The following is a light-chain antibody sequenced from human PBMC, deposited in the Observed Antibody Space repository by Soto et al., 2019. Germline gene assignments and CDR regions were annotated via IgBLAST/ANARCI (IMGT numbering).Light chain of an antibody. CDR1: HRVLSSANIRSY. CDR2: WAS. CDR3: QQFYSTPWT. Sequence: DIVLTPSPHSLPVSLGERATINCKSSHRVLSSANIRSYLGWYQQKPGQPPKLLINWASTRQPGVPDRFSGSGSGTDFTLTINNLQAEDVAVYYCQQFYSTPWTFGQGTKVDIK. V-gene: IGKV4-1*01. J-gene: IGKJ1*01.